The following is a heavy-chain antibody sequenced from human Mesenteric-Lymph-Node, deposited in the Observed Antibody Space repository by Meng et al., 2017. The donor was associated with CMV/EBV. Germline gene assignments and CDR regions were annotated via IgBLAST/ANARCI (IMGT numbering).Heavy chain of an antibody. J-gene: IGHJ2*01. CDR1: GGSISSYY. CDR2: IYYSGST. V-gene: IGHV4-59*01. Sequence: SETLSLTCTVSGGSISSYYWSWIRQPPGKGLEWVGYIYYSGSTNYNPSLKRRVTISVDASKNQFSLKLSSVTAADAAFYYCAREGLGRHYNFDLWGRGTLVTVSS. CDR3: AREGLGRHYNFDL. D-gene: IGHD3/OR15-3a*01.